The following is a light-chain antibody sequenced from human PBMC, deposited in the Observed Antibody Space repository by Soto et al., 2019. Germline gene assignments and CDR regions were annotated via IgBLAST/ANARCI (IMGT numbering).Light chain of an antibody. CDR2: AAY. CDR3: KQYNSYPWT. V-gene: IGKV1-8*01. J-gene: IGKJ1*01. Sequence: AIRMTQSPSSFSASTGDRVTITCRASQGISSYLAWYQQKPGKAHKLLIYAAYTLQSGVQSRFSGSGSGTEFTLTISSLQPDDFATYYCKQYNSYPWTFGQGTKVDIK. CDR1: QGISSY.